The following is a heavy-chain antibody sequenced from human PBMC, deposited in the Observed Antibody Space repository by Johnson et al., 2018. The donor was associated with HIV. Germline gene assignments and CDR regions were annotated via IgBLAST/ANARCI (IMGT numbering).Heavy chain of an antibody. Sequence: GGVVQPGRSLRLSCAASGFTFSSYAMHWVRQAPGKGLEWVAVISYDGGNKYYADSVKGRFTISRDNSKNTLYLQMNSLRAEDTAVYYCARAVTPFGDWEAFDIWGQGTMVTVSS. CDR3: ARAVTPFGDWEAFDI. D-gene: IGHD3-10*01. V-gene: IGHV3-30-3*01. CDR1: GFTFSSYA. J-gene: IGHJ3*02. CDR2: ISYDGGNK.